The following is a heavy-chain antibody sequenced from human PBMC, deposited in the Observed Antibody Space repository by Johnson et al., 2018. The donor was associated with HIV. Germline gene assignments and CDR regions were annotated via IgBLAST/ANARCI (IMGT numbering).Heavy chain of an antibody. CDR2: IGTAGDT. J-gene: IGHJ3*02. CDR1: GFAFSSFA. D-gene: IGHD1-26*01. Sequence: VQLVESGGGLVQPGGSLRLSCAASGFAFSSFAVTWVRQAPGKGLEWVSAIGTAGDTYYAASVRGRFTISRENAKNSLYLQMNSLRAEDTAVYYCARDRVVGATDAFDSWGQGTMVTVSS. V-gene: IGHV3-13*01. CDR3: ARDRVVGATDAFDS.